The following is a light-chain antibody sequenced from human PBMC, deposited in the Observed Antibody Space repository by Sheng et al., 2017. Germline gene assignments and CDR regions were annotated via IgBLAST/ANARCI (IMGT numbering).Light chain of an antibody. CDR2: AAS. CDR3: LQDYDYPRT. Sequence: AIQMTQSPSSLSASVGKRVSITCRASQGIRSDLAWYQQRPGKAPKILIYAASRLQSGVSSRFSGSGSGTDFTLTISSLQPEDSAIYYCLQDYDYPRTFG. V-gene: IGKV1-6*01. J-gene: IGKJ1*01. CDR1: QGIRSD.